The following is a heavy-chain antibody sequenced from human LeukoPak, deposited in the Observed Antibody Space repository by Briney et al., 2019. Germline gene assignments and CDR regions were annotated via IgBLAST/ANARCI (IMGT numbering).Heavy chain of an antibody. V-gene: IGHV3-15*01. CDR3: TTVDYGDLTPAASSDY. Sequence: GGSLRLSCAASGFSLSKVWMSWVRQAPGKGLEWVGHIKTKTDGGTTEYAAPVRGRFTISRDDSEDALYLQMNSLKTEDTAVYYCTTVDYGDLTPAASSDYWGQGTLVTVSS. CDR1: GFSLSKVW. CDR2: IKTKTDGGTT. J-gene: IGHJ4*02. D-gene: IGHD4-17*01.